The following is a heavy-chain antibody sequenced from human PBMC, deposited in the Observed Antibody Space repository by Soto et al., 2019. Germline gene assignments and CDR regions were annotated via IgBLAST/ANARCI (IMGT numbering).Heavy chain of an antibody. CDR1: CGTTIDLGYH. CDR2: IYYSGST. Sequence: LPWTVACGTTIDLGYHRILIRQHPGKGLEWIGYIYYSGSTYYNPSLKSRVTISVDTSKNQFSLKLSSVTAAFTAVYYGARTHIAWFGTCGEGTLGTVSS. CDR3: ARTHIAWFGT. V-gene: IGHV4-31*02. J-gene: IGHJ5*02.